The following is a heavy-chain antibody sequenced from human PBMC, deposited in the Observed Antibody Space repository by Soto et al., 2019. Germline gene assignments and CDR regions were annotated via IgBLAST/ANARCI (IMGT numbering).Heavy chain of an antibody. J-gene: IGHJ6*03. CDR2: TYYRSKWYD. CDR1: GDSLSSNSAG. V-gene: IGHV6-1*01. CDR3: ARGSWDDVTGHYYMDV. D-gene: IGHD3-9*01. Sequence: PSQSLSLTCAISGDSLSSNSAGWNWIRQTASRGLEWLGRTYYRSKWYDNYAVSVKSRITINPDTSKNQFSLQLNSVTPEDTAVYYCARGSWDDVTGHYYMDVWGKGTTVTVSS.